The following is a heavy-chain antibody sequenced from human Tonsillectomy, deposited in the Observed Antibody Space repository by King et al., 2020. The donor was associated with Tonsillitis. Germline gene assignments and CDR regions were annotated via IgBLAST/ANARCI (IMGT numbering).Heavy chain of an antibody. V-gene: IGHV3-23*04. D-gene: IGHD2-8*02. CDR2: ISGSGGST. CDR1: GFTFSSYA. Sequence: VQLVQSGGGLVQPGGSLRLSCAASGFTFSSYAMSWVRQAPGKGLEWVSAISGSGGSTYYADSVKGRFTISRDNSKNTLYLQMNSLRAEDTAVYYWRCTGCRGPTPLDYWRQGPLVTVSS. J-gene: IGHJ4*02. CDR3: RCTGCRGPTPLDY.